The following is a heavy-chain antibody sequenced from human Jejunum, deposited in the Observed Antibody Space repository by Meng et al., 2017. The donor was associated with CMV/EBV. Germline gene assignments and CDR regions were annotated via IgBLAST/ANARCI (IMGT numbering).Heavy chain of an antibody. CDR3: AKSTLSTWSTFDA. V-gene: IGHV3-23*01. CDR2: LSGTGGSPT. D-gene: IGHD6-13*01. Sequence: ASGFTLRTYAMSWVRQAPGKGLEWVSSLSGTGGSPTYSADSVKGRFTISRDNPRNTLYLQMDSLRADDTAVYFCAKSTLSTWSTFDAWGQGTLVTVSS. CDR1: GFTLRTYA. J-gene: IGHJ4*02.